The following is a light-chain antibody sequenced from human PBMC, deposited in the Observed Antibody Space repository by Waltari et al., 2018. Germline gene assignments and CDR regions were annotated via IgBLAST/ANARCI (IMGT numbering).Light chain of an antibody. CDR2: GAS. CDR3: QHYLRLPVT. V-gene: IGKV3-20*01. Sequence: EIVLPQSPGTLSLSLGERATLSCRASQSVGRALTWYQQKPGQAPRLLIYGASTRAPGIPDRFSGSGSGTDFSLTISRLEPDDFAVYFCQHYLRLPVTFGQGTTVEI. J-gene: IGKJ1*01. CDR1: QSVGRA.